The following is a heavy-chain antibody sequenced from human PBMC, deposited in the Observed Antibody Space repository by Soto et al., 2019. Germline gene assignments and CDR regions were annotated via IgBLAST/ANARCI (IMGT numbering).Heavy chain of an antibody. J-gene: IGHJ4*02. CDR2: IIPIFGII. CDR1: GGAFSSYA. D-gene: IGHD2-21*02. CDR3: ARGGRCGGDCYWEDY. Sequence: QVQLVQSGAEVKKPGSSVKVSCKASGGAFSSYAFSWVRQAPGQGLEWMGGIIPIFGIINYAQKCQGRVTITADKSTSTAYMELSGLRFEDTAVYFCARGGRCGGDCYWEDYWGQGTVVTVSS. V-gene: IGHV1-69*17.